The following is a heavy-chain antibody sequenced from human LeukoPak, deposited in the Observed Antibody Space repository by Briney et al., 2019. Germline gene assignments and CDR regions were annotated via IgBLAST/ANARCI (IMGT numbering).Heavy chain of an antibody. V-gene: IGHV3-49*04. Sequence: GGSLRLSCTASGFTFGDYAMSWVRQAPGKGLEWVGFIRSKAYGGTTEYAASVKGRFTISRDDSKSIAYLQMNSLKTEDTAVYYCTRARVATIQDYWGQGTLVTVST. CDR2: IRSKAYGGTT. CDR3: TRARVATIQDY. CDR1: GFTFGDYA. J-gene: IGHJ4*02. D-gene: IGHD5-12*01.